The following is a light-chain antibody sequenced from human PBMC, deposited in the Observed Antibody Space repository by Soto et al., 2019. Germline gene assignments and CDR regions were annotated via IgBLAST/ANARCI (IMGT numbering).Light chain of an antibody. V-gene: IGKV3-20*01. Sequence: VMTQSPATLSVSPGERATLPCRASQSVSTSYLAWYQQKPGQAPRLLIYGASSRATGIPDRFSGSGSGTDFTLTISGLEPEDFAVYYCQQYGNSRGTFGQGTKV. CDR2: GAS. CDR1: QSVSTSY. J-gene: IGKJ1*01. CDR3: QQYGNSRGT.